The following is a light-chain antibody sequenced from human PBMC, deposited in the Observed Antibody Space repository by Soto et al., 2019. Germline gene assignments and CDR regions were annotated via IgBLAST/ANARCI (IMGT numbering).Light chain of an antibody. CDR2: EVS. Sequence: QSALTQPASVSGSPGHSITISCTGTSSDGGGYNYVSWYQQPPGKAHKLMIYEVSNRPSGVSNRFSGSKSGNKASLTISGLQAEDEADYYCSSYTSSSTPCVFGTGTKVTVL. CDR1: SSDGGGYNY. J-gene: IGLJ1*01. CDR3: SSYTSSSTPCV. V-gene: IGLV2-14*01.